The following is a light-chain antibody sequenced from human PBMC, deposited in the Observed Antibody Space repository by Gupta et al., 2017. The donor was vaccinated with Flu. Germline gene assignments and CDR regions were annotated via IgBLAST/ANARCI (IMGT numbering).Light chain of an antibody. CDR3: QQSYRTPWT. Sequence: DIQLTHSPSSLPASVGDRITITCRASQSLYNYLNWYQQKPGKTPQLLISAAYSLQSGVPSRFSGGLSGTDFTLTISSLQPEDFATYYCQQSYRTPWTFGQGTKLEIK. CDR1: QSLYNY. J-gene: IGKJ1*01. CDR2: AAY. V-gene: IGKV1-39*01.